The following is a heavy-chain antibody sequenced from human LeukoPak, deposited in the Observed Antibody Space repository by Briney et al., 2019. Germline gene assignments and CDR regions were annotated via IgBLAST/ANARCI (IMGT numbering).Heavy chain of an antibody. V-gene: IGHV3-48*02. D-gene: IGHD2-15*01. Sequence: QPGGSLRLSCVASGFRFSSDSMNWVRQAPGKGLEWLSYISDSGTTIYYADSVRGRFTISRDNANKSLYLQMNGLRDDDTAVYYCARLGSLTAFDYWGQGTLVTVSS. CDR2: ISDSGTTI. CDR3: ARLGSLTAFDY. J-gene: IGHJ4*02. CDR1: GFRFSSDS.